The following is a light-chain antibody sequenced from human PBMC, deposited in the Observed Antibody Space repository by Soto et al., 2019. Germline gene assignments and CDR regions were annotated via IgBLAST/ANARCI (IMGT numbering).Light chain of an antibody. J-gene: IGKJ2*02. V-gene: IGKV3-15*01. CDR2: RAS. CDR3: QQYNNWPPWT. Sequence: EIVMTQSPATLSVSAGERATLSCRASQSVSSNLAWYQQKPGQAPRLLIYRASTRATGIPARFSGSGSGTDFTLTISSLQSEDFAVYFCQQYNNWPPWTFGQGTKLEIK. CDR1: QSVSSN.